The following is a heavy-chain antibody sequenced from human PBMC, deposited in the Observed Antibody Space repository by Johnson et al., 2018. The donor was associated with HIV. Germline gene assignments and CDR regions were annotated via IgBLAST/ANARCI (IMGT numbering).Heavy chain of an antibody. Sequence: VQLVESGGGLVQPGGSLRLSCAVSGFTFNTYWMHWVRQAPGKGLVWVARINPAGGGTSYVDSVKGRFTVSRDNAKNTLYLQMNGLRADDTAVYYCARAERSSSGVDAFDIWGQGTMVTVSS. CDR2: INPAGGGT. J-gene: IGHJ3*02. CDR1: GFTFNTYW. CDR3: ARAERSSSGVDAFDI. D-gene: IGHD6-6*01. V-gene: IGHV3-74*01.